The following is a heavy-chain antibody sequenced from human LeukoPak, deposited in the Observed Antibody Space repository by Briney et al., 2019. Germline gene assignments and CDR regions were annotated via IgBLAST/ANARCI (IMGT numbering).Heavy chain of an antibody. Sequence: PSETLSLTCTVSGGSISSYYWSWIRQPAGKGLEWIGRIYTSGSTNYNPSLKSRVIVSLDMSKNKFSLNLTSVTAADAAVYYCARSIYNDQGTLEYWGQGAPVTVSS. V-gene: IGHV4-4*07. CDR2: IYTSGST. D-gene: IGHD3-16*02. CDR3: ARSIYNDQGTLEY. CDR1: GGSISSYY. J-gene: IGHJ4*02.